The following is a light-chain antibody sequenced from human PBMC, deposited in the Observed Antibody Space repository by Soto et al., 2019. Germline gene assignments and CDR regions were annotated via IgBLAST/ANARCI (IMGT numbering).Light chain of an antibody. CDR1: QSVSSSY. CDR2: GAS. J-gene: IGKJ4*01. Sequence: EIVLTQSPGPLSLSPGERATLSCRASQSVSSSYLAWYQQKPGQAPRLLIYGASSRATGIPDRFSGSGSGKDFTLTISRLEPEDFAVYYCQQYGSSPHTFGGGTKVEIK. V-gene: IGKV3-20*01. CDR3: QQYGSSPHT.